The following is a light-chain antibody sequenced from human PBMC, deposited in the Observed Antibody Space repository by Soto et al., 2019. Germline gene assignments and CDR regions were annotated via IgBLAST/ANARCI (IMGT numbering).Light chain of an antibody. J-gene: IGKJ2*01. CDR1: QSISSW. CDR2: KAF. Sequence: DIQMTQSPSTLSASVGDRVTITCRARQSISSWLAWYQQKPWKAPKLLIYKAFILESGVTSRFSGSGSGTDFTLTISSLQPGDFATYYCQQYNSYMYTFGQGTKLEIK. V-gene: IGKV1-5*03. CDR3: QQYNSYMYT.